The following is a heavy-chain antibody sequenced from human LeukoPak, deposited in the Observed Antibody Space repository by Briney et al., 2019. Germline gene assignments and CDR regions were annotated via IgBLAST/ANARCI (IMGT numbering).Heavy chain of an antibody. J-gene: IGHJ4*02. V-gene: IGHV3-23*01. CDR1: RFPFETNA. D-gene: IGHD5-18*01. CDR2: IDNPET. CDR3: AKDWIQFNRVFDCFDS. Sequence: TGVSLRPSCATSRFPFETNAMMWVRQAPGKGLEWVTTIDNPETFYADPVTGRFTISRDNSKNTVNLQMNRLRVEDTAIYYCAKDWIQFNRVFDCFDSWGQGTLVTVSS.